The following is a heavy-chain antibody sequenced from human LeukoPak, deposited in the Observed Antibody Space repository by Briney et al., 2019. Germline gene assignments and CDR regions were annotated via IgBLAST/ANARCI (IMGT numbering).Heavy chain of an antibody. CDR3: VGGDY. J-gene: IGHJ4*02. CDR1: GFTFSSYG. Sequence: GGSLRLSCAASGFTFSSYGMHWVRQAPGKGLEWVAFIRYDGSNKYYADSVRGRFTISRDSSKNTLYLQMNSLRAEDAAVYYCVGGDYWGQGTLVTVSS. CDR2: IRYDGSNK. V-gene: IGHV3-30*02.